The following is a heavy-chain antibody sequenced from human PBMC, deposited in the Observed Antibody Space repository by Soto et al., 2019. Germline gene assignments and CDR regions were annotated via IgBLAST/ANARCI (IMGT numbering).Heavy chain of an antibody. CDR2: INAGNGNT. D-gene: IGHD1-26*01. V-gene: IGHV1-3*01. CDR3: AADTPDSYSGSYADFDY. J-gene: IGHJ4*02. CDR1: GYTFTSYA. Sequence: ASVKVSCKASGYTFTSYAMHWVRQAPGQRLEWMGWINAGNGNTKYSQKFQGRVTITRDTSASTAYMELSSLRSEDTAVYYCAADTPDSYSGSYADFDYWGQGTLVTVSS.